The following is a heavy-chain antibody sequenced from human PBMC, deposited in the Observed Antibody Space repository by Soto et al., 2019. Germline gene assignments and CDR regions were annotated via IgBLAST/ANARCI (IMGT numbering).Heavy chain of an antibody. J-gene: IGHJ4*02. Sequence: RASVKVSCKASGGTFSSYAISWVRQAPGQGLEWMGGIIPIFGTANYAQKFQGRVTITADKSTSTAYMELSSLRSEDTAVYYCARDPYYYGSGSYLVYWGQGTLVTVSS. D-gene: IGHD3-10*01. V-gene: IGHV1-69*06. CDR2: IIPIFGTA. CDR1: GGTFSSYA. CDR3: ARDPYYYGSGSYLVY.